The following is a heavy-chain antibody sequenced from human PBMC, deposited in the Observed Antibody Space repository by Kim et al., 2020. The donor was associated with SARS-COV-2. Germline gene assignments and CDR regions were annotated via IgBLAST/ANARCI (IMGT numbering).Heavy chain of an antibody. J-gene: IGHJ6*02. CDR3: VRVPFYGSGSYARVDYYGMDV. CDR1: GGSISSYY. Sequence: SETLSLTCTVSGGSISSYYWSWIRQPPGKGLEWIGYIYYSGSTNYNPSLKTRITISGDTSKNQFSLKLTSVTAADTAVYYCVRVPFYGSGSYARVDYYGMDVWGPGTTVIVSS. CDR2: IYYSGST. D-gene: IGHD3-10*01. V-gene: IGHV4-59*01.